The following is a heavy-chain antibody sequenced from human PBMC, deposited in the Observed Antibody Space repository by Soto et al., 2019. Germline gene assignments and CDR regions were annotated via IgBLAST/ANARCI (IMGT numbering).Heavy chain of an antibody. V-gene: IGHV1-24*01. CDR3: ATWATGFDY. D-gene: IGHD5-12*01. J-gene: IGHJ4*02. CDR1: GGTFSSYA. CDR2: FDPEDGET. Sequence: ASVKVSCKASGGTFSSYAISWVRQAPGKGLEWMGGFDPEDGETIYAQKFEGRVTMTEDTSTDTAYMELSSLRSEDTAVYYCATWATGFDYWGQGTLVTVSS.